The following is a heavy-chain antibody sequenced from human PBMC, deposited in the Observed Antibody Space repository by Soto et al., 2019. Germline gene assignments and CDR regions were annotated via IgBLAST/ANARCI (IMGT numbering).Heavy chain of an antibody. CDR2: TSGSGDNT. Sequence: EVQLLESGGGLVQPGGSLRLSCAASGFTFSNYAMSWVRQAPGKGLEWVSGTSGSGDNTYYADSVKGRFTISRDNSKNTLHLQMNSLRAEDTAIYYCAKDRRGSSWNDAFDVWGQGTMVTVSS. J-gene: IGHJ3*01. V-gene: IGHV3-23*01. CDR1: GFTFSNYA. D-gene: IGHD6-13*01. CDR3: AKDRRGSSWNDAFDV.